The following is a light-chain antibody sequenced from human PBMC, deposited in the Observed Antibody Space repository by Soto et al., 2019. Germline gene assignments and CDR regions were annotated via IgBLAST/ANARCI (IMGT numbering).Light chain of an antibody. V-gene: IGKV1-5*01. CDR1: QSISTS. CDR3: QQYNSYSRT. J-gene: IGKJ1*01. Sequence: DIQMTQSPSTLSASVGDRVTITCRASQSISTSLTWYQQKPGKAPKLLIYHASSLESGVPSRFSGSGSGTEFTLTISSLQPDDFATFYCQQYNSYSRTFGQGTKVDIK. CDR2: HAS.